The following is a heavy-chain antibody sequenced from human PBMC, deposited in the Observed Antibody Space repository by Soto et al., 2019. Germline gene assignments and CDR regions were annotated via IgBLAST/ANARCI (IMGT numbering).Heavy chain of an antibody. D-gene: IGHD6-13*01. CDR3: AREVPYSSSWSSQYYGMDV. V-gene: IGHV1-18*01. CDR2: ISAYNGNT. J-gene: IGHJ6*02. Sequence: ASVKVSCKASGYTFTSYGISWVRQAPGQGLEWMGWISAYNGNTNYAQKLQGRVTMTTDTSTSTAYMELRSLRSDDTAVYYCAREVPYSSSWSSQYYGMDVWGQGTTVTVSS. CDR1: GYTFTSYG.